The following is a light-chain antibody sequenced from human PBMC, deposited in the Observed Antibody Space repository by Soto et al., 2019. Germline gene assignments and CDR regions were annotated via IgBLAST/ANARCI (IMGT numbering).Light chain of an antibody. CDR1: QSLGSD. J-gene: IGKJ1*01. Sequence: ELVMTQSPATLSVSPGARATLSCRASQSLGSDLAWYQQKPGQAPRLLIFGASARPTGIPARISGSVSGTEGTLTISSLRSEDGAVYFGQQYYNWPRTFGQGTKVDIK. CDR3: QQYYNWPRT. CDR2: GAS. V-gene: IGKV3-15*01.